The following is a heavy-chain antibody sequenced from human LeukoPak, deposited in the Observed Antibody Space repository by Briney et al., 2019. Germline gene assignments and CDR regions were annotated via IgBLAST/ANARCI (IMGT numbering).Heavy chain of an antibody. J-gene: IGHJ4*02. Sequence: GGSLRLSCEASGFTFRSYGMSWVRQAPGKGLEWVSGISGSGANTYYADSVKGRFIISRDSSKNTLFLQMNSLRAEDTAVYYCAKSFYYAFEYWGQGTLVTVSS. CDR3: AKSFYYAFEY. CDR1: GFTFRSYG. D-gene: IGHD3-22*01. V-gene: IGHV3-23*01. CDR2: ISGSGANT.